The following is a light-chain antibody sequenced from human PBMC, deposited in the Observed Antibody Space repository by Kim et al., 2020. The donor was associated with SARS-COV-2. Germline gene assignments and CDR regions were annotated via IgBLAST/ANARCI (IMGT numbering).Light chain of an antibody. Sequence: VSPGQTASITCSGDKLRDKYTYWYQQKPGQAPVLVIYQDSKRPAGIPERFSGSNSGNTSTLTIGGTQAMDEADYYCQAWDSSSYVFGTGTKVTVL. CDR2: QDS. V-gene: IGLV3-1*01. J-gene: IGLJ1*01. CDR3: QAWDSSSYV. CDR1: KLRDKY.